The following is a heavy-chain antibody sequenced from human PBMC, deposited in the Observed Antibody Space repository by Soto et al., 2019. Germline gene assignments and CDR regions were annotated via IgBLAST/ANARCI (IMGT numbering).Heavy chain of an antibody. D-gene: IGHD3-22*01. CDR3: ARGVPSSGYYAPGGN. V-gene: IGHV1-69*13. Sequence: ASVKVSCKASGGTFSSYAISWVQQAPGQGLEWMGGIIPIFGTANYAQKFQGRVTITADESTSTAYMELSSLRSEDTAVYYCARGVPSSGYYAPGGNWGQGTRVTVSS. CDR1: GGTFSSYA. CDR2: IIPIFGTA. J-gene: IGHJ4*02.